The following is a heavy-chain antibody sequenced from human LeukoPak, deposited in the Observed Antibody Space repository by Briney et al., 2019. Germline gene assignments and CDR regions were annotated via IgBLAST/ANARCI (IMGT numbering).Heavy chain of an antibody. Sequence: ASVKVSCKASGYTFSSYYMHWVRQAPGQGLEWMGIINPSGGSTSYAQKFQGRVTMTRDTSTSTVYMELSSLRSEDTAVYYCAREPRGYYVDYWGQGTLVTVSS. CDR2: INPSGGST. CDR1: GYTFSSYY. V-gene: IGHV1-46*01. J-gene: IGHJ4*02. CDR3: AREPRGYYVDY.